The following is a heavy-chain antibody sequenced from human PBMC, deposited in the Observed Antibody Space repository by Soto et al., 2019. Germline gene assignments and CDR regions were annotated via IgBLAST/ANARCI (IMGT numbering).Heavy chain of an antibody. CDR3: GKKGSYRAYNFAPGNKIWSPGF. Sequence: SETLSVTCTVSGGSINTFYWSWVRQPAGKGLEWIGRIFSSGSTSFNPSLESRVAMSVDTSKHHFSLNLSSVTAADMAVYYCGKKGSYRAYNFAPGNKIWSPGFWGQGALVTVSS. J-gene: IGHJ4*02. V-gene: IGHV4-4*07. D-gene: IGHD5-12*01. CDR2: IFSSGST. CDR1: GGSINTFY.